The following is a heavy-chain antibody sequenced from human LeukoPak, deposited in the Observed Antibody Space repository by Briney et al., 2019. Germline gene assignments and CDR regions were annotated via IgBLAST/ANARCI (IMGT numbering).Heavy chain of an antibody. CDR2: IYTSGST. CDR1: GGSISSGSYY. V-gene: IGHV4-61*02. Sequence: SETLSLTCTVSGGSISSGSYYWSWIRQPAGRGLEWIGRIYTSGSTNYNPSLKSRVTISVDTSKNQFSLKLSSVTAADTAVYYCARHGAYGDYTGFFDYWGQGTLVTVSS. J-gene: IGHJ4*02. D-gene: IGHD4-17*01. CDR3: ARHGAYGDYTGFFDY.